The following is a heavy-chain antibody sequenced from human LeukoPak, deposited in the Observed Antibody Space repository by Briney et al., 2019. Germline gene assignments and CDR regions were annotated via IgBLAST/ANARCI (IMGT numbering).Heavy chain of an antibody. V-gene: IGHV5-51*01. J-gene: IGHJ4*02. CDR2: IYPGDSDT. CDR3: ARLWGNSAWFDY. Sequence: HGESLKISCKGSGYKFTNFWIGWARQMPGKGLEWMGIIYPGDSDTRYSPSFQGQVTISADRSISTAYLQWSSLKASDTAMYYCARLWGNSAWFDYWGQGTLVTISS. D-gene: IGHD6-19*01. CDR1: GYKFTNFW.